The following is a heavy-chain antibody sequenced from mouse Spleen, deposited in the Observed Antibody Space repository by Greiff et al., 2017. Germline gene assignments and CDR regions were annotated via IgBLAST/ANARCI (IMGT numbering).Heavy chain of an antibody. D-gene: IGHD3-1*01. CDR3: ARGGDSGDYAMDY. J-gene: IGHJ4*01. Sequence: QVQLKESGAELVKPGASVKMSCKASGYTFTTYPIEWMKQNHGKSLEWIGNFHPYNDDTKYNEKFKGKATLTVEKSSSTVYLELSRLTSDDSAVYYCARGGDSGDYAMDYWGQGTSVTVSS. CDR2: FHPYNDDT. CDR1: GYTFTTYP. V-gene: IGHV1-47*01.